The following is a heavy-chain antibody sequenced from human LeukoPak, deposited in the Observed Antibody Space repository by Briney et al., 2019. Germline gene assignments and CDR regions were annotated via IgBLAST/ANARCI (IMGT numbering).Heavy chain of an antibody. CDR2: ISAYNGDT. D-gene: IGHD3-22*01. CDR3: ARDQHDSSCNDGFDI. V-gene: IGHV1-18*01. CDR1: GYTFTTYG. J-gene: IGHJ3*02. Sequence: SVKVSCKASGYTFTTYGISWVRQAPGQGLEWMGWISAYNGDTNYAQKVQGRVTMTTDTSTSTVYMELRSLRSDDTAVYYCARDQHDSSCNDGFDIWGQGTMVTVSS.